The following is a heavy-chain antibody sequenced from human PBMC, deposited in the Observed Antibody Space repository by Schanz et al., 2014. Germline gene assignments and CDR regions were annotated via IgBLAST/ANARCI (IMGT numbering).Heavy chain of an antibody. V-gene: IGHV1-69*09. CDR1: GYTFISYF. D-gene: IGHD3-3*01. CDR3: ARESVSRTRLFDP. J-gene: IGHJ5*02. Sequence: QVQLVQSGAEVKKPGASVKVSCKASGYTFISYFIHWVRQAPGQGPEWMGRIIPILGIGNDAQKFQGRVTITADKSTSTAYMELSTLTSDDTAVYYCARESVSRTRLFDPWGQGTLVTVSS. CDR2: IIPILGIG.